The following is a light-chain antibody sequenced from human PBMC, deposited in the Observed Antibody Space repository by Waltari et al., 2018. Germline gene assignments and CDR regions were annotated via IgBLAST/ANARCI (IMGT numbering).Light chain of an antibody. V-gene: IGKV3-15*01. CDR2: DAS. CDR3: QQYYVWPPIT. Sequence: VLLTHSPASLSVSPGDTVILSCRASQNVRTNLVWYQQKAGQAPRTLIFDASTRASGVPSRFSGSGSETDFTLIISSLQSEDAAVYFCQQYYVWPPITFGGGTKLEI. J-gene: IGKJ4*01. CDR1: QNVRTN.